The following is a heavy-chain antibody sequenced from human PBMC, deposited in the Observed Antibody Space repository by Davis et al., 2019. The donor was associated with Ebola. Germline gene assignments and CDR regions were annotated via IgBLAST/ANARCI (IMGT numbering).Heavy chain of an antibody. V-gene: IGHV1-18*01. CDR3: ARESGVTLDY. CDR2: ISAYNGNA. D-gene: IGHD2-21*02. J-gene: IGHJ4*02. CDR1: GYTFTSYG. Sequence: AASVKVSCKASGYTFTSYGISWVRQAPGQGLEWMGWISAYNGNANYAQKLQGRVTMTTDTSTSTAYMELRSLRSDDAAVYYCARESGVTLDYWGQGTLVTVSS.